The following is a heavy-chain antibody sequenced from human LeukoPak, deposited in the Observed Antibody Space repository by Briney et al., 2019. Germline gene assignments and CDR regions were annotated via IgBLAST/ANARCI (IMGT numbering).Heavy chain of an antibody. CDR2: ISYDGNNQ. D-gene: IGHD2-15*01. CDR3: ARVGSRYCSGANCYDGF. Sequence: GGSLRLSCAASGFAFSSLAMHWVRQAPGKGLEWVAFISYDGNNQYYADSVKGRFTISRDNSKNTLYLQMNNLRAEDTAIYYCARVGSRYCSGANCYDGFWGQGTLVSVSS. V-gene: IGHV3-30-3*02. J-gene: IGHJ4*02. CDR1: GFAFSSLA.